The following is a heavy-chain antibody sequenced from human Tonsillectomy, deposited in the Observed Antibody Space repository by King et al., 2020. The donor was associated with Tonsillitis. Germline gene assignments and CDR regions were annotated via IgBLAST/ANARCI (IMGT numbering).Heavy chain of an antibody. CDR1: GYTFTDYY. CDR2: INPIIGGT. V-gene: IGHV1-2*02. Sequence: QLVQSGAELKNPGASVKVSCKASGYTFTDYYIHWVRQAPGQGLECMGWINPIIGGTNYAKKFQGRVTLTRDTSISTAYMELSRLRSDDTAVYFCARDSYYDGSGYSDYWGQGTLVTVSS. J-gene: IGHJ4*02. CDR3: ARDSYYDGSGYSDY. D-gene: IGHD3-22*01.